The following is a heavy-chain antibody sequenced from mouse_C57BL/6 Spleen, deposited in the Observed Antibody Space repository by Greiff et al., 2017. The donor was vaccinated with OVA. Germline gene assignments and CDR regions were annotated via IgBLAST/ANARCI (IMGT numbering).Heavy chain of an antibody. CDR2: ISGGGGNT. V-gene: IGHV5-9*01. J-gene: IGHJ3*01. D-gene: IGHD2-2*01. CDR3: ARQSGYDVFAY. Sequence: DVKLVESGGGLVKPGGSLKLSCAASGFTFSSYTMSWVRQTPEKRLEWVATISGGGGNTYYPDSVKGRFTISRDNAKNTLYLQMSSLRSEDTALYYCARQSGYDVFAYWGQGTLVTVSA. CDR1: GFTFSSYT.